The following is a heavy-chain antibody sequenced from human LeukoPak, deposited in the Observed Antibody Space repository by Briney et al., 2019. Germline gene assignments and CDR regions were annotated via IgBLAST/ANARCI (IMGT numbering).Heavy chain of an antibody. CDR1: SGSISSSNW. V-gene: IGHV4-4*02. D-gene: IGHD3-3*01. CDR2: IYRNGST. Sequence: SETLSLTCAVSSGSISSSNWWSWVRQPPGKGLEWIGEIYRNGSTNYKPSLKSRVTISLDNSKNQFSVKLRSVTAADTAVYYCARAYFDYWSGYRDWGQGTLVTVSS. J-gene: IGHJ4*02. CDR3: ARAYFDYWSGYRD.